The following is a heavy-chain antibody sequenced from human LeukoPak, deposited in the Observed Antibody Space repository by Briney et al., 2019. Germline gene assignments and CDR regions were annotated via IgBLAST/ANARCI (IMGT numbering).Heavy chain of an antibody. CDR1: GGSFSGYY. Sequence: ETLSLTCAVYGGSFSGYYWSWIRQPPGKGLEWVSSISSSSSYIYYADSVKGRFTISRDNANNSLYLQMNGLRAEDTALYYCARDPGVAVAVNWFDPWGQGTLVTVSS. CDR2: ISSSSSYI. D-gene: IGHD6-19*01. CDR3: ARDPGVAVAVNWFDP. V-gene: IGHV3-21*01. J-gene: IGHJ5*02.